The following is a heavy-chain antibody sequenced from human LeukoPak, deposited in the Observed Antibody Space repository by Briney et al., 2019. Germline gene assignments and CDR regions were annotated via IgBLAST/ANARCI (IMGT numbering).Heavy chain of an antibody. D-gene: IGHD3-3*01. CDR3: ARHPALLNITIFGVVIMDYFDY. CDR1: GGSISSSSYY. J-gene: IGHJ4*02. Sequence: PSETLSLTCTVSGGSISSSSYYWGWIRQPPGKGLEWIGSIYYSGSTYYNPSLKSRVTISVDTSKNQFSLKLSSVTAADTAVYYCARHPALLNITIFGVVIMDYFDYWGQGTLVTVFS. V-gene: IGHV4-39*01. CDR2: IYYSGST.